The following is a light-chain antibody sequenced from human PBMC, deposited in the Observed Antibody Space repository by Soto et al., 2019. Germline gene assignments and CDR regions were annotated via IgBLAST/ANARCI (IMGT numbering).Light chain of an antibody. V-gene: IGLV1-40*01. J-gene: IGLJ1*01. CDR3: QSYAGRLTAYV. CDR2: VKH. CDR1: NSNIGAGFD. Sequence: QSLPTQPPSVSGAPRQTVTISRTGSNSNIGAGFDLHWYYQVPGTAPKLLFSVKHNRPPAVPGRWSASKSGTSASLAITGLQAEVEAHYYCQSYAGRLTAYVCGSGTQVTV.